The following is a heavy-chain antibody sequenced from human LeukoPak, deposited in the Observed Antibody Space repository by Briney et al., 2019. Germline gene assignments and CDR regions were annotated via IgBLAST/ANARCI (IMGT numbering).Heavy chain of an antibody. CDR2: INPNSGGT. D-gene: IGHD3-10*01. CDR3: ASFGSGKYYRFDT. J-gene: IGHJ4*02. V-gene: IGHV1-2*02. Sequence: ASVKVSCKASGYTFTDYYINWVRQAPGQGLELMGWINPNSGGTNYAQKFQGRVTMTRDTSISTAYMEVSKLRSDDTAVYYCASFGSGKYYRFDTWGQGTLVTVSS. CDR1: GYTFTDYY.